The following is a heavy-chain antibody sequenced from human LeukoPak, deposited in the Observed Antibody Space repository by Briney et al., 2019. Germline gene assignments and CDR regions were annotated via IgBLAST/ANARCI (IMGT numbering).Heavy chain of an antibody. Sequence: GGSLRLSCAASGFTFSSYAMSWVRQAPGKGLEWVSAISGSGGSTYYADSVKGRFTISRDNSKNTLYLQMNSLKTEDTAVYYCTTPSGIFDYWGQGTLVTVSS. V-gene: IGHV3-23*01. J-gene: IGHJ4*02. CDR2: ISGSGGST. D-gene: IGHD1-26*01. CDR3: TTPSGIFDY. CDR1: GFTFSSYA.